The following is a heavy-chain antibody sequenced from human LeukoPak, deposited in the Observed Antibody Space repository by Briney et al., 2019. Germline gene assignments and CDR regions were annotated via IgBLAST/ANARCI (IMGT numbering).Heavy chain of an antibody. D-gene: IGHD6-19*01. CDR3: AKSHSSGWSLPCDY. CDR2: ISSSGSTI. CDR1: GFTFSIYN. J-gene: IGHJ4*02. V-gene: IGHV3-48*01. Sequence: PGGSLRLSCAASGFTFSIYNINWVRQAPGKGLEWVSYISSSGSTIFYADSVKGRFTISRDNSKNTLYLQMNNLRVEDTAVYYCAKSHSSGWSLPCDYWGQGTLVTVSS.